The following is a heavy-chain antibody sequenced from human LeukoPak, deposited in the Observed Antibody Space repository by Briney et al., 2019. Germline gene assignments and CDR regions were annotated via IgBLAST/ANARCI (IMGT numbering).Heavy chain of an antibody. CDR3: ARAPRVDYMDV. V-gene: IGHV3-7*01. J-gene: IGHJ6*03. D-gene: IGHD2-15*01. CDR1: GFTFSSYA. Sequence: GGSLRLSCATSGFTFSSYARSWVRQAPGKGLEWVANIRQDGSEKYYVDSVKGRFTISRDNAKNSLYLQMNSLRAEDTAVYYCARAPRVDYMDVWGKGTTVTVSS. CDR2: IRQDGSEK.